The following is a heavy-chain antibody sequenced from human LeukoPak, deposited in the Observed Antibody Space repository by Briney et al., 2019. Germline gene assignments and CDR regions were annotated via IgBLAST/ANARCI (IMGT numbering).Heavy chain of an antibody. J-gene: IGHJ4*02. CDR3: ARVSSSSPGAFSC. CDR1: GFTFSSYA. D-gene: IGHD6-6*01. CDR2: ISYDGSNK. V-gene: IGHV3-30*04. Sequence: GGSLRLSRAASGFTFSSYAMHWVRQAPGKGLEWVAVISYDGSNKYYADSVKGRFTISRDNSKNTLYLQMNSLRAEDTAVYYCARVSSSSPGAFSCWGQGTLVTVSS.